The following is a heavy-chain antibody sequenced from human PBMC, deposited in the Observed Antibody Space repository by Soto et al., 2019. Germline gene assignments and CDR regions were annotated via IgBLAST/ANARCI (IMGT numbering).Heavy chain of an antibody. CDR3: AKVGFGDLDH. CDR1: GFSFTSYA. J-gene: IGHJ4*02. Sequence: EVQLLESGGGLVQPGGSLRLSCAASGFSFTSYAMAWVRQAPGEGLEWVSTITFSGGDTYYADSVKGRFTISRDNSRNTVYLQMNSLRAGDTAAYYCAKVGFGDLDHWGLGTRVTVSS. CDR2: ITFSGGDT. D-gene: IGHD3-10*01. V-gene: IGHV3-23*01.